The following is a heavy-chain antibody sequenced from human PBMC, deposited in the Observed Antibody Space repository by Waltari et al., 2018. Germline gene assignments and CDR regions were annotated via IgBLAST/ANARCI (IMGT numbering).Heavy chain of an antibody. V-gene: IGHV1-2*02. CDR3: ARGAYSGYDLLKFDY. D-gene: IGHD5-12*01. J-gene: IGHJ4*02. CDR2: INPNSGGT. CDR1: GYTFTGYY. Sequence: QVQLVQSGAEVKKPGASVKVSCKASGYTFTGYYMHWVRQAPGQGLEWMGWINPNSGGTNYAQKCQGRVTMTRDTSISTAYMELSRLRSDDTAVYYCARGAYSGYDLLKFDYWGQGTLVTVSS.